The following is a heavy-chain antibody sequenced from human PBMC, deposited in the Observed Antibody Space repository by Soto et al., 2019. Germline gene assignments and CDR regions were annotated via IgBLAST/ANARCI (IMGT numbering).Heavy chain of an antibody. J-gene: IGHJ6*02. CDR2: MNPNSGNT. Sequence: ASVKVSCKASGYTFTSYDINWVRQATGQRLEWMGWMNPNSGNTGYAQKFQGRVTMTRNTSISTAYMELSSLRSEDTAVYYCARGRFLEWLLSVYYYGMDVWGQGPRSPSP. V-gene: IGHV1-8*01. D-gene: IGHD3-3*01. CDR1: GYTFTSYD. CDR3: ARGRFLEWLLSVYYYGMDV.